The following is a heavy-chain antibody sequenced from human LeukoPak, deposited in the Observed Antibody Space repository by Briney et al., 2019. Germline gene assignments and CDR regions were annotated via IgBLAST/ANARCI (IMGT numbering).Heavy chain of an antibody. CDR3: ARVRGYSGYDSPFDY. V-gene: IGHV3-7*01. CDR1: GFTFSSYW. Sequence: SGGSLRLSCAASGFTFSSYWMSWVRQAPGKGLEWVANIKQDGSEKYYVDSVKGRFTISRDNAKNSLYLQMNSLRAEDTAVYYCARVRGYSGYDSPFDYWGQGTLVTVSS. J-gene: IGHJ4*02. D-gene: IGHD5-12*01. CDR2: IKQDGSEK.